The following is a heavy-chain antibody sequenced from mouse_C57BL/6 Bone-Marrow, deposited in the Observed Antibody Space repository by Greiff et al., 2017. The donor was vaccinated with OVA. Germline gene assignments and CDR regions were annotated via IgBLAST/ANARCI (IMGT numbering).Heavy chain of an antibody. Sequence: EVKLMESGAELVRPGASVKLSCTASGFNIKDDYMPWVKQRPEQGLEWIGWIDPENGDTEYASKFQGKATITADTSSNTAYMQLSSLTSEDTAVYYCTTYGLFDYWGQGTTLTVSS. CDR3: TTYGLFDY. D-gene: IGHD1-1*02. CDR2: IDPENGDT. J-gene: IGHJ2*01. CDR1: GFNIKDDY. V-gene: IGHV14-4*01.